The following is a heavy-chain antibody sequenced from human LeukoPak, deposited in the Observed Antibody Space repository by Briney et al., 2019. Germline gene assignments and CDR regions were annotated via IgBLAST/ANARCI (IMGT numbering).Heavy chain of an antibody. CDR2: IKQDGSEK. Sequence: PGGSLRLSCAASGFTFSNYWMSWVRQAPGKGLEWVGNIKQDGSEKYYVDSVKGRFTISRDNAKNSLYLQMNSLRVEDTAIYYCARDTLAVVAVYDYWGLGTLVTVSS. CDR1: GFTFSNYW. J-gene: IGHJ4*02. V-gene: IGHV3-7*01. CDR3: ARDTLAVVAVYDY. D-gene: IGHD2-15*01.